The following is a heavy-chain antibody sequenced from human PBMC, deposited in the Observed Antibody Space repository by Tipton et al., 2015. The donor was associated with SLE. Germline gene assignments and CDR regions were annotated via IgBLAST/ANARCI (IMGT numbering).Heavy chain of an antibody. V-gene: IGHV4-39*01. CDR1: GGPISGSAYY. CDR3: AKPTDGYSPDY. D-gene: IGHD3-22*01. J-gene: IGHJ4*02. Sequence: TLSLTCDVSGGPISGSAYYWGWIRLAPGKGLEWIGSVFYNGDTTYNPSLKSRVTMSADTSRNRLSLKLRSVTAADTAVYYCAKPTDGYSPDYWGQGTLVTVSS. CDR2: VFYNGDT.